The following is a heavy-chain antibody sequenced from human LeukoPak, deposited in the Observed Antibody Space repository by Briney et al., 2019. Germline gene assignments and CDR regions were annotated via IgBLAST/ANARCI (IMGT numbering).Heavy chain of an antibody. CDR2: INSAGDNI. Sequence: GGSLRLSCVASGFTFSDYFMSWIRQAPGKGLEWLSFINSAGDNISYADSVKGRFTISRDNAKKTLYLEMNSLRMEDTAIYYCATSRVFDYWGQGTLVTVSS. CDR3: ATSRVFDY. V-gene: IGHV3-11*04. J-gene: IGHJ4*02. CDR1: GFTFSDYF.